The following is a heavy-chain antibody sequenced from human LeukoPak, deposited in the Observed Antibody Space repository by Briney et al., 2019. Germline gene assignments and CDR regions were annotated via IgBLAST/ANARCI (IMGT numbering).Heavy chain of an antibody. CDR3: ARRAVGNSYYYSMDV. CDR2: MNPNSGNT. Sequence: ASVKVSCKASGYTFISYDINWVRQVPGQGLEWMGWMNPNSGNTDYAQKFQGRVTITRNTSISTAFMELSSLRSEDTAVYYCARRAVGNSYYYSMDVWGKGTTVTVSS. D-gene: IGHD6-19*01. V-gene: IGHV1-8*03. CDR1: GYTFISYD. J-gene: IGHJ6*03.